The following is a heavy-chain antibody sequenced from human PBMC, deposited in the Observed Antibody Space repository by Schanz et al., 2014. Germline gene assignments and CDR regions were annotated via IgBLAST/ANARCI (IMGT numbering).Heavy chain of an antibody. V-gene: IGHV3-23*04. J-gene: IGHJ4*02. CDR1: GFTLTSYA. CDR3: AKGQLLSYYFDY. CDR2: ISGSGGST. D-gene: IGHD2-21*01. Sequence: EVHLVESGGGLVQPGGSLRLSCEASGFTLTSYALTWVRQAPGKGLEWVAGISGSGGSTDYADSVKGRFTISRDNSKNTLYLQMNSLRAEDTAVYYCAKGQLLSYYFDYWGQGTLVTVSS.